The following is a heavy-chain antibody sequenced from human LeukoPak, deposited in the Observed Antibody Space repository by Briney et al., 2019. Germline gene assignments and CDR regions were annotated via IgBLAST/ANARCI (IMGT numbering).Heavy chain of an antibody. CDR3: ARKSTMVRGAAFDY. Sequence: SETLSLTCTVSGGSISSSSYYWGWIRQPPGKGLEWIGSIYYSGSTYYNPSLKSRVTISVDTSKNQFSLKLSPVTAADTAVYYCARKSTMVRGAAFDYWGQGTLVTVSS. CDR2: IYYSGST. CDR1: GGSISSSSYY. V-gene: IGHV4-39*01. J-gene: IGHJ4*02. D-gene: IGHD3-10*01.